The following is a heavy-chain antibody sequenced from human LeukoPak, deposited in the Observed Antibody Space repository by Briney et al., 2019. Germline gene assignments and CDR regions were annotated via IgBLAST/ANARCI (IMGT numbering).Heavy chain of an antibody. CDR2: INPNSGGT. J-gene: IGHJ4*02. Sequence: GASAKVSCKASGYTFTGYYMHWVRQAPGQGLEWMGWINPNSGGTNYAQKFQGRVTMTRDTSISTAYMELSRLRSDDTAVYYCARSYYYDSSGYYFGDYWGQGTLVTVSS. CDR3: ARSYYYDSSGYYFGDY. CDR1: GYTFTGYY. V-gene: IGHV1-2*02. D-gene: IGHD3-22*01.